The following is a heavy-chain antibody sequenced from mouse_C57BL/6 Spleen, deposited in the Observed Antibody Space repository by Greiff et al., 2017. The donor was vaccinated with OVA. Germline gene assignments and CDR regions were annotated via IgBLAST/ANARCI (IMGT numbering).Heavy chain of an antibody. J-gene: IGHJ1*03. CDR3: ESAGYYKYFDV. CDR2: INPSSGYT. CDR1: GYTFTSYW. V-gene: IGHV1-7*01. D-gene: IGHD2-3*01. Sequence: QVQLQQSGAELAKPGASVKLSCKASGYTFTSYWMHWVKQRPGQGLEWIGYINPSSGYTKYNQKFKDKATLTADKSSSTAYLQLSSLTYEDSAVYYCESAGYYKYFDVWGTGTTVTVSS.